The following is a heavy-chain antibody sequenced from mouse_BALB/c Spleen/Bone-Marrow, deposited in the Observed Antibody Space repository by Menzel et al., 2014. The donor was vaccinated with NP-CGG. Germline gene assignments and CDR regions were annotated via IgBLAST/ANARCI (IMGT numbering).Heavy chain of an antibody. CDR1: GFNIKDTY. Sequence: VQLKESGAELVKPGASVKLSCTASGFNIKDTYIHWVKQRPEQGLEWIGRIDPANGNTKYDPKFQGKATITADTSSNTAYLQLSSLTSEDTAVYYCARRLRSAMDYWGQGTSATVSS. CDR3: ARRLRSAMDY. CDR2: IDPANGNT. V-gene: IGHV14-3*02. D-gene: IGHD1-1*01. J-gene: IGHJ4*01.